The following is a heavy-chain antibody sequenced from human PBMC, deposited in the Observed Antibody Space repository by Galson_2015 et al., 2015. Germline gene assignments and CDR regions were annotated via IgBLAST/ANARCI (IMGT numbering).Heavy chain of an antibody. CDR2: IRSKAYGGTT. J-gene: IGHJ4*02. CDR3: TRDPSLPLPLEYSSSPIYFDY. Sequence: SGAEVKKPGESLRLSCAASGFTFGDYATSWFRQAPGKGLEWVGFIRSKAYGGTTEYAASVKGRFTISRDDSKSIAYLQMNSLKTEDTAVYYCTRDPSLPLPLEYSSSPIYFDYWGQGTLVTVSS. D-gene: IGHD6-6*01. V-gene: IGHV3-49*05. CDR1: GFTFGDYA.